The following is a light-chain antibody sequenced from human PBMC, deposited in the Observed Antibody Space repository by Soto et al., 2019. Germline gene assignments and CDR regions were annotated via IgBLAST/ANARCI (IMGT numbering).Light chain of an antibody. J-gene: IGKJ1*01. CDR3: QQSYSIWT. Sequence: DIQVTQSPSSLSASVGDRVTITCRASQSIRSYLNWYQQKPGTAPKLLIYAASSLQSGVPSRFSGSGSGTDFTLTISSLQPEDFATYYCQQSYSIWTFGQGTRVEIK. V-gene: IGKV1-39*01. CDR2: AAS. CDR1: QSIRSY.